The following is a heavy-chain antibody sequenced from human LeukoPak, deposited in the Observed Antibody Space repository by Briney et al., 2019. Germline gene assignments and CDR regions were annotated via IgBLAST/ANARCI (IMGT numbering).Heavy chain of an antibody. D-gene: IGHD2-21*02. CDR2: INHSGST. CDR3: ARVPHIVVVTAIASQAFDI. V-gene: IGHV4-34*01. CDR1: GGSFSGYY. Sequence: PSETLSLTCPVYGGSFSGYYWSWLRQPPGKGLEWIGEINHSGSTKYNPSLKSRVTISVDTSKNQSSLKLSSVTAADTAVYYCARVPHIVVVTAIASQAFDIWGQGTMVTVSS. J-gene: IGHJ3*02.